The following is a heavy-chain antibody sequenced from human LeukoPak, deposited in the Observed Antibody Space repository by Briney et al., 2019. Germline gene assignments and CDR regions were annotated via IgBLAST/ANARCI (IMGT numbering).Heavy chain of an antibody. J-gene: IGHJ3*02. CDR1: GFTFSSYD. CDR2: ISYDGTNQ. D-gene: IGHD3-22*01. V-gene: IGHV3-30*18. CDR3: AKDGHDSSGFPRTFDI. Sequence: GGSLRLFCAASGFTFSSYDMHWVRQAPGKGPEWVALISYDGTNQYYSDSVKGRFSISRDNSKSTLYLQMNSLRAEDTAMYYCAKDGHDSSGFPRTFDIWDQGTMVTVSS.